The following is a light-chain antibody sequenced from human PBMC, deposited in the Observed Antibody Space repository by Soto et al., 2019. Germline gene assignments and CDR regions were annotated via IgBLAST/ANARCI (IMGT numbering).Light chain of an antibody. V-gene: IGLV2-8*01. CDR3: SSYAGRNNMV. Sequence: QSVLTQPPSASGSPGQSVTISCSGSSGDVGRYDYVSWYQHHPGKAPKVIIFEVTKRPSGVPDRFSGSKSGNTASLTVSGLQAEDEAEYFCSSYAGRNNMVFGGGTKLT. CDR1: SGDVGRYDY. CDR2: EVT. J-gene: IGLJ2*01.